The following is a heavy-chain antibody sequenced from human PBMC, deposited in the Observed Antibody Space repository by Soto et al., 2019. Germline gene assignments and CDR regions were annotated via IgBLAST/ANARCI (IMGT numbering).Heavy chain of an antibody. CDR1: GGSCIGYY. D-gene: IGHD2-2*01. CDR2: INHSGST. Sequence: PLETLSLTCAVWGGSCIGYYWSWIRQPPGKGLEWIGEINHSGSTNYNPSLKSRVTISVDTSKNQFSLKLSSVTAADTAVYYCARATRYCSSTSCYYAYYYYYYMDVWGKGTTVTVSS. V-gene: IGHV4-34*01. CDR3: ARATRYCSSTSCYYAYYYYYYMDV. J-gene: IGHJ6*03.